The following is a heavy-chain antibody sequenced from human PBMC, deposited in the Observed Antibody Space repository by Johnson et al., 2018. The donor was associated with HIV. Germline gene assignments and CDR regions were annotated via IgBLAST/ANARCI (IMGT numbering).Heavy chain of an antibody. Sequence: VQVVESGGGVVRPGGSLRLSCAPSGFTFDDYGMSWVRQAPGKGLEWVSGINWNGGSTGYADSVKGRFTISRDNSKNTLYLQMKSLRAEDTAVYYCARDRPIAAAGHDAFDIWGQGTMVTVSS. D-gene: IGHD6-13*01. CDR3: ARDRPIAAAGHDAFDI. J-gene: IGHJ3*02. CDR1: GFTFDDYG. CDR2: INWNGGST. V-gene: IGHV3-20*04.